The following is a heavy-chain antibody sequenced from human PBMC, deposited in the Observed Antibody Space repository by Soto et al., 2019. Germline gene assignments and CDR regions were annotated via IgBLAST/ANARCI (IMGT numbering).Heavy chain of an antibody. V-gene: IGHV4-39*01. CDR3: ARQGYDSSGYCFDH. CDR1: GGSITGSTYY. D-gene: IGHD3-22*01. Sequence: SETLSLTCTVSGGSITGSTYYWVWLRQPPGKGLEWIGSIYYSGSTYYNPSLKSRVTLSVDTAKNQISLKLSSVTAADTAVYYCARQGYDSSGYCFDHWGQGTPVTVSS. J-gene: IGHJ4*02. CDR2: IYYSGST.